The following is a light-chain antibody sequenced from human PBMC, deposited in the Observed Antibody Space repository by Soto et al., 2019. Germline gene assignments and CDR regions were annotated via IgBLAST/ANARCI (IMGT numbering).Light chain of an antibody. CDR3: QQYISYYT. J-gene: IGKJ5*01. V-gene: IGKV1-5*01. CDR2: NAT. CDR1: QSISRW. Sequence: DLRMTQSPSTLSASVGARVTITCRASQSISRWLAWYQQKPGKAPKVLIHNATSLASGVPSRFSGSGAGTDFTLTISSLQPDYIATDDCQQYISYYTFGQGTRLEIK.